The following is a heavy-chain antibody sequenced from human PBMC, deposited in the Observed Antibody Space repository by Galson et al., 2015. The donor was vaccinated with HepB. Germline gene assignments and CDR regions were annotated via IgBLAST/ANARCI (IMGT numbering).Heavy chain of an antibody. Sequence: SLRLSCAASGFTFSSYAMSWVRQAPGKGLEWVSAISGSGGSTYYADSVKGRFTISRDNSENTLYVQMNSLRAEDTAVYYCAKDLGSGSYYYFYFGMDVWGQGTTVTVSS. CDR3: AKDLGSGSYYYFYFGMDV. CDR1: GFTFSSYA. D-gene: IGHD3-10*01. V-gene: IGHV3-23*01. CDR2: ISGSGGST. J-gene: IGHJ6*02.